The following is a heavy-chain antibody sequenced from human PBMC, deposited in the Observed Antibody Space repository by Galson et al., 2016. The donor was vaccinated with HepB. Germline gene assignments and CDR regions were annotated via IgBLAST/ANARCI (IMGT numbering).Heavy chain of an antibody. D-gene: IGHD2-15*01. V-gene: IGHV3-74*01. Sequence: SLRLSCAASGFMFSTYWMHWVRRTPGKGLVWVARIASDGSRTSYADSVKGRFTISRDNAKNRLYLQMNSLRAEDTAVYYCTRGPPYDCSGGNCDLDYFDSWGQGTLVTVSS. CDR1: GFMFSTYW. CDR2: IASDGSRT. J-gene: IGHJ4*02. CDR3: TRGPPYDCSGGNCDLDYFDS.